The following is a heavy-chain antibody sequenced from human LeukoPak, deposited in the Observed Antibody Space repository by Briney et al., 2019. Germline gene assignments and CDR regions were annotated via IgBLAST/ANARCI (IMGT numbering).Heavy chain of an antibody. CDR1: GGSISSDTYY. Sequence: SQTLSLTCTVSGGSISSDTYYWSWIRQPAGKGLEWIGRIYASGNSNYNASLKSRVTISIDTSNNQFSLRLSSVIASDTAVYYCAGTRRYCSGGSCYNWFDPWGQGTLATVSS. V-gene: IGHV4-61*02. CDR3: AGTRRYCSGGSCYNWFDP. J-gene: IGHJ5*02. CDR2: IYASGNS. D-gene: IGHD2-15*01.